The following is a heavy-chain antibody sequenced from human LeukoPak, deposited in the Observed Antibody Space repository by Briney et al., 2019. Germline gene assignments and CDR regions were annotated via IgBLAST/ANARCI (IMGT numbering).Heavy chain of an antibody. D-gene: IGHD1-26*01. Sequence: PSETLSLTCTVSGVSITSSYWSWIRQHPGKGLEWTGYIYYSGSTYYNPSLKSRVTISVDTSKNQFSLKLSSVTAADTAVYYCARVGATVSIDIWGQGTMVTVSS. CDR1: GVSITSSY. J-gene: IGHJ3*02. CDR2: IYYSGST. V-gene: IGHV4-59*06. CDR3: ARVGATVSIDI.